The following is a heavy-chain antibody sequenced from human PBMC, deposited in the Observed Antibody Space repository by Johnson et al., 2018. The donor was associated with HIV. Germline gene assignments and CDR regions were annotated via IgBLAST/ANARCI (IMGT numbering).Heavy chain of an antibody. CDR2: ISSSGNTI. J-gene: IGHJ3*02. CDR3: ARDRSSGWYGRVDAFDS. D-gene: IGHD6-19*01. V-gene: IGHV3-11*04. Sequence: QVQLVESGGGLVKPGGSLRLSCAASGFTFSDYYMSWIRQGTGKGLEWVSYISSSGNTIYYADSVKGRFTISRDNAKNTLYLQMNSLRAEDTAVYYCARDRSSGWYGRVDAFDSWGQGTRVTVSS. CDR1: GFTFSDYY.